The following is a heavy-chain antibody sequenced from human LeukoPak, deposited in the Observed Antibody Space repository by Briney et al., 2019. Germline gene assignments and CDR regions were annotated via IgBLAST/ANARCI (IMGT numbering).Heavy chain of an antibody. J-gene: IGHJ3*02. CDR3: ARDVYYYDRSAFDI. D-gene: IGHD3-22*01. V-gene: IGHV4-61*02. CDR2: IYTSGST. Sequence: SETLSLTCTVSGGSISSGSYYWSWIRQPAGKGLEWIGRIYTSGSTNYNPSLKSRVTISMDTSKNQFSLKLTSVTAADTAVYYCARDVYYYDRSAFDIWGQGTMVTVSS. CDR1: GGSISSGSYY.